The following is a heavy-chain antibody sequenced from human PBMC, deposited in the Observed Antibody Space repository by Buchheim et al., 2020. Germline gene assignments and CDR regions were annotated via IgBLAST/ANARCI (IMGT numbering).Heavy chain of an antibody. D-gene: IGHD3-9*01. CDR1: GFTFSSYA. Sequence: EVQLLESGGGLVQPGGSLRLSCAASGFTFSSYAMSWVRQAPGKGLEWVSAISGSGGSTYYADSVKGRFTISRDNSKKTLYLQMNSLRAEDTAVYYCAKHLYYDILTGYYWGWFDPWGQGTL. J-gene: IGHJ5*02. CDR2: ISGSGGST. CDR3: AKHLYYDILTGYYWGWFDP. V-gene: IGHV3-23*01.